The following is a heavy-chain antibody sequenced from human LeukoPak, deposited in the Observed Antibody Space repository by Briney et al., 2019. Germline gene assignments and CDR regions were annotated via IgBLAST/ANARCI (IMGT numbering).Heavy chain of an antibody. D-gene: IGHD3-10*01. CDR1: GYTFISYA. Sequence: ASVKVSCKASGYTFISYAMNWVRQAPGQGLEWMRWINTETGNPTYAQGFTGQFVFSVDTSVNTAYLQISSLRTEDTAVYYCARGGYYGGSGTYGFFDYWGQGSLVTVSS. CDR2: INTETGNP. V-gene: IGHV7-4-1*02. J-gene: IGHJ4*02. CDR3: ARGGYYGGSGTYGFFDY.